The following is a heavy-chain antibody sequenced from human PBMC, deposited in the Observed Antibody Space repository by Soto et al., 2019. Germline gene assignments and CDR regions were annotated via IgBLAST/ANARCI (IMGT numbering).Heavy chain of an antibody. CDR1: GGTFSSYA. J-gene: IGHJ4*02. D-gene: IGHD4-17*01. CDR2: IIPIFGTA. V-gene: IGHV1-69*12. CDR3: TSPYYCDYVNGFDY. Sequence: QVQLVQSGAEVKKPGSSVKVSCKASGGTFSSYAISWVRQAPGQGLEWMGGIIPIFGTANYAQKFQGRVTITADESTSTARMELSSLRSEDTAVYYCTSPYYCDYVNGFDYWGQGTLVTASS.